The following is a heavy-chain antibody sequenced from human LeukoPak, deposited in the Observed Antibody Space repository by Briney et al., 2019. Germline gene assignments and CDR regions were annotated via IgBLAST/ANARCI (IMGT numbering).Heavy chain of an antibody. V-gene: IGHV3-30*18. CDR1: GFTFSSYG. Sequence: GRSLRLSCAASGFTFSSYGMHWVRQAPGKGLEWVAVISYDGSNKYYADSVKGRFTISRDNSKNTLDLQMNSLREEDTAVYYCAKDVRWQLLPYYYFDYWGQGTLVTVSS. J-gene: IGHJ4*02. D-gene: IGHD2-15*01. CDR2: ISYDGSNK. CDR3: AKDVRWQLLPYYYFDY.